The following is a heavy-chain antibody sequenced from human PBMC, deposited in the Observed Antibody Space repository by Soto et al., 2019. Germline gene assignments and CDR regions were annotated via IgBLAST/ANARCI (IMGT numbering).Heavy chain of an antibody. CDR1: GYTFTSYG. CDR2: ISAYNGNT. D-gene: IGHD2-15*01. J-gene: IGHJ6*04. CDR3: ARDCSGGFFARHCCKTDAFDI. Sequence: ASVKVSCKASGYTFTSYGISWVRQAPGQGLEWMGWISAYNGNTNYAQKLQGRVTMTTDTSTSTAYMELRSLRSDDTAVYYCARDCSGGFFARHCCKTDAFDIRAKRTTVTGSS. V-gene: IGHV1-18*01.